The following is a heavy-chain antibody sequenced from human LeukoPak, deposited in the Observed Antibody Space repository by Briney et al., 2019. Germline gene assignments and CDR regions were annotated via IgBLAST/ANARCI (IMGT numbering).Heavy chain of an antibody. CDR1: GGSISSGGYY. D-gene: IGHD5-18*01. CDR3: ARGMRGVDTAMRPGCYFDY. V-gene: IGHV4-30-2*01. J-gene: IGHJ4*02. CDR2: IYHSGST. Sequence: PSQTLSLTCTVSGGSISSGGYYWSWIRQPPGKGLEWIGYIYHSGSTYYNPSLKSRVTISVDTSKNQFSLKLSSVTAADTAVYYCARGMRGVDTAMRPGCYFDYWGQGTLVTVSS.